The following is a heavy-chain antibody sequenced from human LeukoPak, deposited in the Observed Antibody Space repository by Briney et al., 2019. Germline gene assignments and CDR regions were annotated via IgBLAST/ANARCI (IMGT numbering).Heavy chain of an antibody. Sequence: SETLSLTCTVSGGSISSSSYYWGWIRQPPGKGLEWIGSIYYSGSTYYNPSLKSRVTISVDTSKNQFSLKLSSVTAADTAAYYCARGFWMEYRTKPTDYWGQGTLVTVSS. CDR1: GGSISSSSYY. CDR2: IYYSGST. D-gene: IGHD6-6*01. CDR3: ARGFWMEYRTKPTDY. V-gene: IGHV4-39*07. J-gene: IGHJ4*02.